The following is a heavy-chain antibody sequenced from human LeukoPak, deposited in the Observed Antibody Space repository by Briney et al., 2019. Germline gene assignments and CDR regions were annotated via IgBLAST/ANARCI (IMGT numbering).Heavy chain of an antibody. CDR1: GFTFSSYA. Sequence: GGSLRLSCAASGFTFSSYAMSWVRQAPGKGLEWVSTFSGSGGSTHYADSVKGRFTVSRDNAKNSLYLQMNSLRAEDTAVYYCAELGITMIGGVWGKGTTVTISS. V-gene: IGHV3-23*01. D-gene: IGHD3-10*02. CDR2: FSGSGGST. CDR3: AELGITMIGGV. J-gene: IGHJ6*04.